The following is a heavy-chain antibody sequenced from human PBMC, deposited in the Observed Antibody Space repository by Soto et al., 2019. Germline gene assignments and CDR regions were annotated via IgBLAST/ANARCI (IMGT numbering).Heavy chain of an antibody. CDR1: GGSISSYY. D-gene: IGHD4-17*01. J-gene: IGHJ4*02. CDR3: ARDAGYGDYQY. V-gene: IGHV4-59*01. Sequence: TSETLSLTCTVSGGSISSYYWSWIRQPPGKGLEWIGYIYYSGSTNYNPSLKSRVTISVDTSKNQFSLKLSSVTAADTAVYYCARDAGYGDYQYWGQGTLVTVSS. CDR2: IYYSGST.